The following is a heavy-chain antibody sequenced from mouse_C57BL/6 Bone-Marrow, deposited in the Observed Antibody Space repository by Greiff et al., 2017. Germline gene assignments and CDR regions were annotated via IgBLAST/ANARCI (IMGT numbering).Heavy chain of an antibody. Sequence: EVQLQQSGTVLARPGASVKMSCKTSGYTFTSYWMHWVKQRPGQGLEWIGAIYPGNSDTSYNQKFKGKAKLTAVTSASTAYMELSSLTNEDSAVYYCTRRVAPLYWYFDVWGTGTTVTVSS. J-gene: IGHJ1*03. V-gene: IGHV1-5*01. CDR3: TRRVAPLYWYFDV. D-gene: IGHD1-1*02. CDR1: GYTFTSYW. CDR2: IYPGNSDT.